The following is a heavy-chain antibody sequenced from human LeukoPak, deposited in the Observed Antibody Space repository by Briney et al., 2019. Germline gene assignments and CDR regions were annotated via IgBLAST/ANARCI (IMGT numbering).Heavy chain of an antibody. CDR1: GDSIDSSSSY. V-gene: IGHV4-39*07. D-gene: IGHD3-10*01. Sequence: SETLSLTCTLVSGDSIDSSSSYWGWIRQPPGKGLEWIGTIYYTGSTYYNPSLKSRVTISVDTSKNQFSLRLSSVTAADTAVYYCARSYNRVELLYYWGQGTLVTVSS. J-gene: IGHJ4*02. CDR2: IYYTGST. CDR3: ARSYNRVELLYY.